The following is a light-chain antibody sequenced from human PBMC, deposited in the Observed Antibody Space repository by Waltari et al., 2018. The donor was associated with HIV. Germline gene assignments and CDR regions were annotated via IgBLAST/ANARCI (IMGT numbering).Light chain of an antibody. V-gene: IGKV3-20*01. CDR2: GES. CDR1: QSVRSGY. J-gene: IGKJ2*01. Sequence: PGARATLSCRASQSVRSGYLAWYQHKPGQAPRLLIYGESSRATGIPDRFSGSGSGTDFTLSINRLEPEDFAVYFCQQFYRPPYAFGQGTKLEIK. CDR3: QQFYRPPYA.